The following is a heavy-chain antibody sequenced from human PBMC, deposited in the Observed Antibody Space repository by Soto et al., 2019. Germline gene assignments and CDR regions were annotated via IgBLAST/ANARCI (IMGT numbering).Heavy chain of an antibody. D-gene: IGHD3-3*01. CDR3: ARGRWSGYYTQRYYYYYYMDV. V-gene: IGHV4-34*01. Sequence: PSETLSLTCAVYGGSFSGYYWSWIRQPPGKGLEWIGEINHSGSTNYNLSLKSRVTISVDTSKNQFSLKLSSVTAADTAVYYCARGRWSGYYTQRYYYYYYMDVWGEGTTVTVSS. CDR1: GGSFSGYY. J-gene: IGHJ6*03. CDR2: INHSGST.